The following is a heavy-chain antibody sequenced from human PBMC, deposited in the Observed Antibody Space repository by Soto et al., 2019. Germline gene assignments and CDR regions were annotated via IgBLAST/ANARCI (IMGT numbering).Heavy chain of an antibody. J-gene: IGHJ4*02. CDR1: GGSISSYY. V-gene: IGHV4-4*07. D-gene: IGHD1-1*01. CDR3: ARDVDYNNWVLYY. Sequence: QVQLQESGPGLVKPSETLSLTCTVSGGSISSYYWSWIRQPAGKGLEWIGRVYSSGSTNYNPSLKSRVTMSVDASKNQFSLKLSSVTAADTAVYYCARDVDYNNWVLYYWGQGSLVTVSS. CDR2: VYSSGST.